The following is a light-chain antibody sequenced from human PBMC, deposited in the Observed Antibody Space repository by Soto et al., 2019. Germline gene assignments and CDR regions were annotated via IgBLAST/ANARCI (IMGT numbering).Light chain of an antibody. CDR3: CSYAGSNTYV. CDR1: SSDIGGYNY. CDR2: EAT. J-gene: IGLJ1*01. Sequence: QSALTQPASVSGSPGQSITISCAGTSSDIGGYNYVSWYQQHPGKAPKVMIYEATKRPSGVSNRFSASKSGNTASLTISGLQPDDEADYYCCSYAGSNTYVFGTGTKLTVL. V-gene: IGLV2-23*01.